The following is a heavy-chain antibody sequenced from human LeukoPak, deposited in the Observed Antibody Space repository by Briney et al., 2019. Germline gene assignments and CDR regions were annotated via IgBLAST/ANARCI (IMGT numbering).Heavy chain of an antibody. CDR2: ISYDGSNK. D-gene: IGHD2-8*01. J-gene: IGHJ4*02. Sequence: GRSLRLSCAASGFTFSSYGMHWVRQAPGKGLEWVAVISYDGSNKYCADSVKGRFTISRDNSKNTLYLQMNGLRAEDTAVYYCAKVRHIVVVPAQDLYCTNGVCYTGDYWGQGTLVTVSS. V-gene: IGHV3-30*18. CDR1: GFTFSSYG. CDR3: AKVRHIVVVPAQDLYCTNGVCYTGDY.